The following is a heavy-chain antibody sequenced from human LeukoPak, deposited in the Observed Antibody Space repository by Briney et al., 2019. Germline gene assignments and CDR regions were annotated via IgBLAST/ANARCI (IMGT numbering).Heavy chain of an antibody. V-gene: IGHV3-21*04. Sequence: GGSLRLSCAASGLTFSTHAMIWVWVRQAPGKGLEWVSALNGATGVTYYADSVKGRFTISRDYAKNSLYLQMNSLRAEDTAVYYCARDVLLWGQGTLVTVSS. CDR2: LNGATGVT. D-gene: IGHD3-10*02. CDR1: GLTFSTHA. CDR3: ARDVLL. J-gene: IGHJ4*02.